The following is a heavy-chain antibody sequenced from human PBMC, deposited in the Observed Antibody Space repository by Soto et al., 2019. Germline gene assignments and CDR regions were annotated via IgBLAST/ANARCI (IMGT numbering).Heavy chain of an antibody. D-gene: IGHD2-2*01. CDR1: GGSISSKSYS. Sequence: PSETLSLTCSVSGGSISSKSYSWGWIRHPPGKGLEWIGTFYYSENTYYNPSLKSRVTISVDTSKNQFSLKLSSVTAADTAVYYCAKLAGYCSGNSCHGDYAMDVWGQGTTVTAP. V-gene: IGHV4-39*01. CDR3: AKLAGYCSGNSCHGDYAMDV. J-gene: IGHJ6*02. CDR2: FYYSENT.